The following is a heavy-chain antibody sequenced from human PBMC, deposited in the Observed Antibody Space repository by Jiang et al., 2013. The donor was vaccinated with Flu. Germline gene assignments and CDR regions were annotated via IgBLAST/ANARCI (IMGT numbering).Heavy chain of an antibody. CDR3: ARDQLVVIPLYYFDY. V-gene: IGHV3-33*01. D-gene: IGHD3-22*01. CDR2: IWYDGSNK. J-gene: IGHJ4*02. CDR1: GFTFSSYG. Sequence: VQLLESGGGVVQPGRSLRLSCAASGFTFSSYGMHWVRQAPGKGLEWVAVIWYDGSNKYYADSVKGRFTISRDNSKNTLYLQMNSLRAEDTAVYYCARDQLVVIPLYYFDYWGQGTLVTVSS.